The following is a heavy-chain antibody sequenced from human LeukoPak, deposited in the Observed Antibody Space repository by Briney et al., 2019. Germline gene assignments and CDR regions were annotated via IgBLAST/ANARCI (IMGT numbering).Heavy chain of an antibody. CDR1: GGSFRGDYY. D-gene: IGHD4-11*01. Sequence: PSETLSLTCTVSGGSFRGDYYWAWIRPPPGKGLEWIGSIYSGGRIYYNPSLKSRVSISIDTSNNDLSLKVTSVTAADTAGYYCARAPWAYGNYVHAFDIWGQGTMVTVSS. J-gene: IGHJ3*02. CDR2: IYSGGRI. CDR3: ARAPWAYGNYVHAFDI. V-gene: IGHV4-39*07.